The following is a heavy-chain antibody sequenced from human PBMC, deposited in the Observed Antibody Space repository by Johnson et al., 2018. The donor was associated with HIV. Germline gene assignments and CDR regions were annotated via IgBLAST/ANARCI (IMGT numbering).Heavy chain of an antibody. D-gene: IGHD2-8*01. V-gene: IGHV3-33*01. CDR3: VRDPDPLSGVAFDF. CDR1: GFTFSSYG. J-gene: IGHJ3*01. Sequence: VQLVESGGGVVQPGRSLRLSCAASGFTFSSYGMHWVRQAPGKGLEWVAVIWYDGSNKYYVDSVKGRFIISRDNSKNTLFLQMNSLRTDDTAVYYCVRDPDPLSGVAFDFWGQGTMVTVSS. CDR2: IWYDGSNK.